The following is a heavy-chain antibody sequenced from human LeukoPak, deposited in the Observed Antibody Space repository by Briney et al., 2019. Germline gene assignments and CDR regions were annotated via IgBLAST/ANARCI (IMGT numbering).Heavy chain of an antibody. CDR2: IYHSGST. J-gene: IGHJ6*03. D-gene: IGHD2-2*01. CDR3: ARENCSSTSCYGRLNYYYYYMDV. V-gene: IGHV4-38-2*02. Sequence: PSETLSLTCTVSGYSIGSGYYWGWIRPPPGKGLEWIGSIYHSGSTYYNPSLKSRVTISVDTSKNQFSLKLSSVTAADTAVYYCARENCSSTSCYGRLNYYYYYMDVWGKGTTVTVSS. CDR1: GYSIGSGYY.